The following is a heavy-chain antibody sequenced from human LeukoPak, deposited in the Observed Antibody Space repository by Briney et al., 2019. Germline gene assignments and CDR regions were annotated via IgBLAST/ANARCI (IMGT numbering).Heavy chain of an antibody. CDR2: IYYSGST. CDR3: ARLIGNDAFDI. V-gene: IGHV4-59*01. Sequence: PSETLSLTCTVSGGSISSYYWSWIRQPPGKGLERIGYIYYSGSTNYNPSLKSRVTISVDTSKNQFSLKLSSVTAADTAVYYCARLIGNDAFDIWGQGTMVTVSS. CDR1: GGSISSYY. D-gene: IGHD1-1*01. J-gene: IGHJ3*02.